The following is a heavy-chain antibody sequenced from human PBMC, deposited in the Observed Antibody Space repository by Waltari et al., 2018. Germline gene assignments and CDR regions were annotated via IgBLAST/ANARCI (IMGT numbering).Heavy chain of an antibody. J-gene: IGHJ4*02. CDR1: GFTISSYE. CDR2: IGTGSGTTK. CDR3: ARDHTGSYWWGYFDY. Sequence: EVQLVESGGGLVQPGGSLRLSCVVSGFTISSYEMNWVRQAPGKGLEWLSYIGTGSGTTKNYADSVKGRFTISRDNARNSLYLQMNSLRPEDTAVYYCARDHTGSYWWGYFDYWGRGTLVTVSS. D-gene: IGHD1-26*01. V-gene: IGHV3-48*03.